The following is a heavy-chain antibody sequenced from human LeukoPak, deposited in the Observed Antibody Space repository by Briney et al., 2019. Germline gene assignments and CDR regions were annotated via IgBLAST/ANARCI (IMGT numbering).Heavy chain of an antibody. CDR3: ARDRVLRVKWSFDY. CDR2: INPNRGGT. D-gene: IGHD2-15*01. CDR1: RYTLTGYH. V-gene: IGHV1-2*02. J-gene: IGHJ4*02. Sequence: ASLKVSCKASRYTLTGYHMRCVRQAPGERLERMGWINPNRGGTNSAQTFRGRATMARDPSISTAYMELSLLRHLDTPLYNCARDRVLRVKWSFDYWGQGTLVTVSS.